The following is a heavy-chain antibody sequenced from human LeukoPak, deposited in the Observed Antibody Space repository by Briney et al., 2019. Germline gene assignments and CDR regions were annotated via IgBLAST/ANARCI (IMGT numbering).Heavy chain of an antibody. J-gene: IGHJ4*02. Sequence: ASVKVSCKASGYTFTSYGISWVRQAPGQGLEWMGWISAYNGNTNYAQKLQGRVAMTTDTSTSTAYMELRSLRSDDTAVYYCARTIPPLHHGGYWGQGTLVTVSS. V-gene: IGHV1-18*01. D-gene: IGHD2-15*01. CDR2: ISAYNGNT. CDR3: ARTIPPLHHGGY. CDR1: GYTFTSYG.